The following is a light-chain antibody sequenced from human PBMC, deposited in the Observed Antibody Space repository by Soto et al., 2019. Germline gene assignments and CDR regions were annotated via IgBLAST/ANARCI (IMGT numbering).Light chain of an antibody. J-gene: IGKJ5*01. CDR3: QQNYSTPIT. CDR1: QSISRF. CDR2: TAS. Sequence: DIQMTQSPSSLSASVGDRVSITCRASQSISRFLNWYQEKPGKAPNLLIYTASSLHGGVPSRFSGSGSGTDFTLTISSLQPEDFATYYCQQNYSTPITFGQGTRLEIK. V-gene: IGKV1-39*01.